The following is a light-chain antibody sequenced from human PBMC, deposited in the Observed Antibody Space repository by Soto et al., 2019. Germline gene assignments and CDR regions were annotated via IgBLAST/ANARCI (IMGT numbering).Light chain of an antibody. CDR2: DAS. CDR1: QRVSSY. CDR3: QQRSNWPT. V-gene: IGKV3-11*01. Sequence: GLTQSPATVSLSTGERATLSCRASQRVSSYLAWYQQKPGQAPGLLIYDASNRATGIPARFSGSGSGTDFTLTISSLEPEDFAVYYCQQRSNWPTFGPRTNVDI. J-gene: IGKJ3*01.